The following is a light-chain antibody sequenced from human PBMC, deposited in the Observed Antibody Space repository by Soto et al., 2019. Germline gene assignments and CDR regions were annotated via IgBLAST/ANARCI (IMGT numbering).Light chain of an antibody. CDR1: QSVSSN. J-gene: IGKJ1*01. CDR3: QQYNDWPRT. CDR2: AAS. V-gene: IGKV3-15*01. Sequence: ETVMTQSPGTLSVSPGERATLSCRASQSVSSNLAWYQQKPGQAPRLLIYAASTRATGLPARFSGSGSGTEFTLAISSLQSEDFAVYYCQQYNDWPRTFAQGTKVGIK.